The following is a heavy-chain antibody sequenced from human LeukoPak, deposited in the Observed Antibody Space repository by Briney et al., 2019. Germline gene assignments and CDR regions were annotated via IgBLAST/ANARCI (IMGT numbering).Heavy chain of an antibody. D-gene: IGHD3-3*01. CDR3: ARGVRYYDFWSSADYYYGMDV. V-gene: IGHV3-74*01. J-gene: IGHJ6*02. CDR1: GFTFSSYW. CDR2: INSEGSST. Sequence: PGGSLRLSCAASGFTFSSYWMHWVRQAPGKGLVWVSRINSEGSSTSYADSVKGRFTISRDNAKNTLYLQMNSLRAEDTAVYYCARGVRYYDFWSSADYYYGMDVWGQGTTVTV.